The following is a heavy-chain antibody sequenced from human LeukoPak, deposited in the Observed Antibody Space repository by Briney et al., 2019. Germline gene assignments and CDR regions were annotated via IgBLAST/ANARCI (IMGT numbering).Heavy chain of an antibody. CDR3: ARDPGIVVVPAASINWFDP. CDR2: ISSSGSTI. V-gene: IGHV3-48*04. J-gene: IGHJ5*02. CDR1: GFTFSSYA. Sequence: PGGSLRLSCAASGFTFSSYAMSWVRQAPGEGLEWVSYISSSGSTIYYADSVKGRFTISRDNAKNSLYLQMNSLRAEDTAVYYCARDPGIVVVPAASINWFDPWGQGTLVTVSS. D-gene: IGHD2-2*01.